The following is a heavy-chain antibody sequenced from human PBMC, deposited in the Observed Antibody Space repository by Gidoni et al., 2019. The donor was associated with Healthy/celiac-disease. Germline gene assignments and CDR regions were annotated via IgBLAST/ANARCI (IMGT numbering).Heavy chain of an antibody. V-gene: IGHV4-39*01. CDR1: GGSISSSSYY. D-gene: IGHD3-10*01. Sequence: QLPLQESGPGLVTPSETLSLTCTVSGGSISSSSYYWGWIRQPPGKLLEWIGSIYYSGSTYYNPSLKSRVTISVDTSKNQFSLKLSSVTAADTAVYYCARLVLLWFGELLGAFDIWGQGTMVTVSS. CDR2: IYYSGST. CDR3: ARLVLLWFGELLGAFDI. J-gene: IGHJ3*02.